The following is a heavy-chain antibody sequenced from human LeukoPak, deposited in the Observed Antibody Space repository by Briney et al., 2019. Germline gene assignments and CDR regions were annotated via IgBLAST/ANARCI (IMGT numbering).Heavy chain of an antibody. Sequence: GGSLRLSCAASGFTFSSYSMNWVRQAPGKGLEWVSSISSSSSYIYYADSVKGRSTISRDNAKNSLYLQLTSLRAEDTAVYYCATRYCTISACRASSYKSFDVWGKGTTVTVSS. J-gene: IGHJ6*04. CDR1: GFTFSSYS. CDR3: ATRYCTISACRASSYKSFDV. CDR2: ISSSSSYI. V-gene: IGHV3-21*01. D-gene: IGHD2-8*01.